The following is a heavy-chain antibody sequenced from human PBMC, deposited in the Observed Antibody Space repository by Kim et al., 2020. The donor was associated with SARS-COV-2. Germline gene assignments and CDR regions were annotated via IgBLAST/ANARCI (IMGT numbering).Heavy chain of an antibody. CDR3: ARVRNV. CDR1: GGSFSGFY. J-gene: IGHJ6*02. Sequence: SETLSLTCAVYGGSFSGFYWSWVRQPPGKGLECIGEITPSGSTSYNPSLESRVTISIDTSKKQLSLKLTSVTAADTAVYYCARVRNVWGEGTSVTVS. V-gene: IGHV4-34*01. CDR2: ITPSGST.